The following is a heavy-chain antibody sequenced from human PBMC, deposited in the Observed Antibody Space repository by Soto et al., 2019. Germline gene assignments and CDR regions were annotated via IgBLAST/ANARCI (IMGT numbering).Heavy chain of an antibody. CDR2: ISAYNGNT. J-gene: IGHJ6*02. V-gene: IGHV1-18*01. Sequence: QVQLVQSGAEVKKPGASVKVSCKASGYTFTSYGISWVRQAPGLGLEWMGWISAYNGNTNYARKLQGRVAMTRATSASMAHMEVRRLSSDAPALWYCARDPPPVDVWGPGTTVTVSS. CDR1: GYTFTSYG. CDR3: ARDPPPVDV.